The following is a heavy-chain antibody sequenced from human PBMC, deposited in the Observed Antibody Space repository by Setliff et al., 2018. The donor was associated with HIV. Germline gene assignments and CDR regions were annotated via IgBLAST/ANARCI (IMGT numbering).Heavy chain of an antibody. CDR3: ARGHCSGTNCYGVDYYGMDV. CDR1: GGSISSSNW. CDR2: IYHSEYT. Sequence: KPSETLSLTCAVSGGSISSSNWWSWVRQPPGKGLEWIGSIYHSEYTNYNPSLKSRVSMSVDKSKNQFSVKLTSVTAADTAVYYCARGHCSGTNCYGVDYYGMDVWGQGTTVTVSS. V-gene: IGHV4-4*02. D-gene: IGHD2-2*01. J-gene: IGHJ6*02.